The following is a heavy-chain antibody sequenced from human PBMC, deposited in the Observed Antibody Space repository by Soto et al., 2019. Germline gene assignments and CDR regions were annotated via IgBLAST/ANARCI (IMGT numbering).Heavy chain of an antibody. CDR3: ARDRKMAVSGTSNYYYYVWMS. CDR2: VSRSSTYI. D-gene: IGHD6-19*01. V-gene: IGHV3-21*01. Sequence: EVQLVESGGGLVKPGGSLRLSCAASGFIVNTYTMNWVRQAPGRGLEWVSSVSRSSTYIYYADSVKGRFTISRDNAKNSLYLQMNSLRAEDTAVYYCARDRKMAVSGTSNYYYYVWMSGAKGPRSPSP. CDR1: GFIVNTYT. J-gene: IGHJ6*02.